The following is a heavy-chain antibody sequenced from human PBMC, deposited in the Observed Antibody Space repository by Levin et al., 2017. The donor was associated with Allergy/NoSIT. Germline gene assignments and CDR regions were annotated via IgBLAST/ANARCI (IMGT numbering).Heavy chain of an antibody. J-gene: IGHJ4*02. CDR1: GGSISSGSYY. Sequence: SQTLSLTCKVSGGSISSGSYYWSWIRQPAAKGLEWIGRIYSSGSANYNPSLKSRVTISVDTSKNQFSLKLSSVTAADTAAYYCARAEVGSEHWGQGTLVTVSS. D-gene: IGHD3-10*01. CDR3: ARAEVGSEH. V-gene: IGHV4-61*02. CDR2: IYSSGSA.